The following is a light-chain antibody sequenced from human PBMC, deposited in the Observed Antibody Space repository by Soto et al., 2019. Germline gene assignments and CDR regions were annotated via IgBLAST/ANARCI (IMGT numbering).Light chain of an antibody. CDR2: DAS. CDR1: QRINKW. J-gene: IGKJ1*01. V-gene: IGKV1-5*01. CDR3: QQYSSYSAWT. Sequence: TMTSPYHQRINKWLAWHQQKPGKAPKLQIYDASSLQSGVPPRFSGSGSGREYTISIRSLQTADNAPYYCQQYSSYSAWTFGEGTQVEIK.